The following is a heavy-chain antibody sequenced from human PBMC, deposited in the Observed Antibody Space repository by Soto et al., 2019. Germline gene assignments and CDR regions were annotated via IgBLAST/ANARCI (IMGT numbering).Heavy chain of an antibody. V-gene: IGHV4-39*02. CDR2: IYYSGST. J-gene: IGHJ6*02. CDR3: ARDTRTPRYYDGMDV. Sequence: SDTLSLTCTVSGGSISTSSYYWGWIRQPPGKGLEWIGSIYYSGSTYYNPSLKSRVTISVDTSKNQFSLKLSSVTAADTAVYYCARDTRTPRYYDGMDVWGQGTTVTVSS. CDR1: GGSISTSSYY. D-gene: IGHD2-15*01.